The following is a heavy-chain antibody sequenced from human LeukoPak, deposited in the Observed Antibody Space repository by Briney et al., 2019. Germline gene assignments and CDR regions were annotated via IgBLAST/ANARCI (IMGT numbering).Heavy chain of an antibody. Sequence: GGSLRLSCAASGFTFDDYAMHWVRQTPGKGLEWVSLISGDGDSTYYADSVKGRFTISRDNSKNSLYLQMNSLRTEDTALYYCAKDTGWREYYYYHMHVWGKGTTVTVSS. V-gene: IGHV3-43*02. CDR1: GFTFDDYA. D-gene: IGHD2-15*01. CDR3: AKDTGWREYYYYHMHV. CDR2: ISGDGDST. J-gene: IGHJ6*03.